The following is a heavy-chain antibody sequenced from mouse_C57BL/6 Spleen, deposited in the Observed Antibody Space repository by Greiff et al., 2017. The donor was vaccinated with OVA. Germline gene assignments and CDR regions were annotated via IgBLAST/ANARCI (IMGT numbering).Heavy chain of an antibody. V-gene: IGHV5-16*01. CDR2: INYDGSST. CDR1: GFTFSDYY. J-gene: IGHJ4*01. D-gene: IGHD2-14*01. CDR3: ARGGTAMDY. Sequence: EVKLVESEGGLVQPGSSMKLSCTASGFTFSDYYMAWVRQVPEKGLEWVANINYDGSSTYYLDSLKSRFIISRDNAKNILYLQMSSLKSEDTATYYCARGGTAMDYWGQGTSVTVSS.